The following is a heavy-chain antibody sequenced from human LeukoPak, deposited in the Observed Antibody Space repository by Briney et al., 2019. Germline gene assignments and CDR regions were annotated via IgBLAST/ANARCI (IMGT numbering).Heavy chain of an antibody. V-gene: IGHV3-21*01. CDR2: ISATGTYI. J-gene: IGHJ4*02. Sequence: PGGSLRLSCAASGFTFRSYSVNWVRQAPGKGLEWVSSISATGTYIYYADSVKGRFTISRDNAKNSLYLQMNSLRAEDTAVYYCVRVYLGESYYFDSWGQGTLVTVSS. CDR1: GFTFRSYS. CDR3: VRVYLGESYYFDS. D-gene: IGHD3-10*01.